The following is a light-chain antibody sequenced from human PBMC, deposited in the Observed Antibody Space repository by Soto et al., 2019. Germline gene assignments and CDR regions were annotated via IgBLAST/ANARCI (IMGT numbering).Light chain of an antibody. Sequence: EILMTQSPAPLSVSPSERATPSCRASQSISSNLAWYQQKPGQAPRLLIYGASSRDSGIPARFSGSGSGTEFTLTISSLQSEDFAVYYCQQYGGSPRTFGQGTKVDIK. CDR1: QSISSN. V-gene: IGKV3-15*01. J-gene: IGKJ1*01. CDR3: QQYGGSPRT. CDR2: GAS.